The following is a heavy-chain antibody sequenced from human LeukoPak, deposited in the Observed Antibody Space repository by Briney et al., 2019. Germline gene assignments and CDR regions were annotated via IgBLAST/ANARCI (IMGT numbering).Heavy chain of an antibody. Sequence: GGSLRLSCAASGFIFSPYAMSWVRQAPGKGLEWVAGIAGGDDRFYADSVKGRFSISRDNSKNTVDLQMNSLRVEDTAVYYCAKDYVSGDGYWDSDYWGQGTLVTVSS. V-gene: IGHV3-23*01. CDR1: GFIFSPYA. J-gene: IGHJ4*02. D-gene: IGHD5-24*01. CDR3: AKDYVSGDGYWDSDY. CDR2: IAGGDDR.